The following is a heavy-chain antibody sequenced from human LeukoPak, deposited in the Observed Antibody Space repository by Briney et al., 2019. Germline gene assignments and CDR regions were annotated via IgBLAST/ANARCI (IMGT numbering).Heavy chain of an antibody. D-gene: IGHD6-19*01. J-gene: IGHJ4*02. CDR1: GFTFSGYD. Sequence: PGGSLRLSCAASGFTFSGYDMSWVRQAPGMGLEWVSYISSSSSTMSYADSVRGRFTISRDNAKNSLFLQMNSLRVEDTAVYYCARGSALYSSGWYLRLRENPGIFWGQGTLVTVSS. CDR3: ARGSALYSSGWYLRLRENPGIF. CDR2: ISSSSSTM. V-gene: IGHV3-48*04.